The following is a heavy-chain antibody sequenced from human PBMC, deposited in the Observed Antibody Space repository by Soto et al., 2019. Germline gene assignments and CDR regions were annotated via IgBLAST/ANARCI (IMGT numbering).Heavy chain of an antibody. V-gene: IGHV4-59*08. J-gene: IGHJ3*02. Sequence: PSETLSLTCTVSGGSTSNNYWSWIRQPPGKGLEWIAYIYYTGSTNYNPSLKSRVTISLDASKNQFSLKMNSVTAADTAVYYCSRLPATVAFDIRGQGTMVTVSS. CDR1: GGSTSNNY. CDR3: SRLPATVAFDI. CDR2: IYYTGST. D-gene: IGHD1-26*01.